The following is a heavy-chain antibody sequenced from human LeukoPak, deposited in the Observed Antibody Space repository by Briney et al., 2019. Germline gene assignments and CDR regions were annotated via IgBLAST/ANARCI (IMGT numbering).Heavy chain of an antibody. CDR2: ISAYNGNT. CDR1: GYTFTGYG. CDR3: ARDKSGYDFWSGYPDAFDI. V-gene: IGHV1-18*01. J-gene: IGHJ3*02. Sequence: ASVKVSCKASGYTFTGYGISWVRQAPGQGLEWMGWISAYNGNTNYAQKLQGRVTMTTDTSTSTAYMELRSLRSDDTAVYCCARDKSGYDFWSGYPDAFDIWGQGTMVTVSS. D-gene: IGHD3-3*01.